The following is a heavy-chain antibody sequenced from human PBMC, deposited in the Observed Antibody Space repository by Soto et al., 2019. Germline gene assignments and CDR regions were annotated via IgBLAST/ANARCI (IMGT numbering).Heavy chain of an antibody. J-gene: IGHJ5*02. D-gene: IGHD2-2*01. V-gene: IGHV4-34*01. CDR1: GGSFSGYY. CDR3: ARIVVVPAALNWFDP. CDR2: INHSGST. Sequence: QVQLQQWGAGLLKPSETLSLTCAVYGGSFSGYYWSWIRQPPGKGLEWIGEINHSGSTNYNPSLKSRVTISVDTSKNQFSLKLSSVTAADTAVYYRARIVVVPAALNWFDPWGQGTLVTVSS.